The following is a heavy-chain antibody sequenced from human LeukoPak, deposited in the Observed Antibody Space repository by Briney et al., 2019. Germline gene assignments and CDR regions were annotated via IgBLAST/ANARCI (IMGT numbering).Heavy chain of an antibody. D-gene: IGHD5-24*01. CDR1: GGSISSYY. CDR2: INHSGST. J-gene: IGHJ4*02. V-gene: IGHV4-34*01. CDR3: ARLKMATHAAGDY. Sequence: SETLSLTCTVSGGSISSYYWSWIRQPPGKGLEWIGEINHSGSTNYNPSLKSRVTISVDTSKNQFSLKLSSVTAADTAVYYCARLKMATHAAGDYWGQGTLVTVSS.